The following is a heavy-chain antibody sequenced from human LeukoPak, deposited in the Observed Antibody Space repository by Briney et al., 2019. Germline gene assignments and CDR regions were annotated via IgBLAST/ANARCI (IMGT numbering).Heavy chain of an antibody. CDR2: VRSDGNDK. V-gene: IGHV3-30*02. CDR3: ATAGLDY. Sequence: EPGGSLRLSCAASGFMFSSYVMHWVRQAPGKGLEWVTFVRSDGNDKYYADSVKGRFTISRDNSKNTLYLQMTSLRVEDTAIYYCATAGLDYWGQGSLVTVSS. J-gene: IGHJ4*02. CDR1: GFMFSSYV. D-gene: IGHD2-21*02.